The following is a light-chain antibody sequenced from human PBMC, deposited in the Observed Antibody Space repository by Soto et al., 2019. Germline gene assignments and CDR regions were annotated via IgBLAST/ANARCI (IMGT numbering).Light chain of an antibody. CDR1: QTISSW. CDR2: KAS. Sequence: DIQITQCPSTLSGSVGDRVTITWRASQTISSWLAWYQQKPGKAPKLLIYKASTLKSGVPSRFSGSGAGTEFTRTISSLQPDDFETYYCQHYNSYSEAFGQGTKVDIK. J-gene: IGKJ1*01. CDR3: QHYNSYSEA. V-gene: IGKV1-5*03.